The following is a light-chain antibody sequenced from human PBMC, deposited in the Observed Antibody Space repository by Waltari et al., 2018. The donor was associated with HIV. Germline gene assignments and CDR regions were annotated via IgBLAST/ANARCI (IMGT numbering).Light chain of an antibody. CDR1: NIGSKT. V-gene: IGLV3-21*02. Sequence: SYVLTQPPSVSVAPGQTARITCGGNNIGSKTVHRYQQKPGQAPVRVVYDDSDRPSGILELFSCSKCTNTATLTISRVEAGDEADYYCQVWDSSSDHPDVFGTGTKVTVL. CDR3: QVWDSSSDHPDV. CDR2: DDS. J-gene: IGLJ1*01.